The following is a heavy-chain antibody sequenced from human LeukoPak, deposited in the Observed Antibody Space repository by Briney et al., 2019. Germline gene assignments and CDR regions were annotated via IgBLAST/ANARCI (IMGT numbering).Heavy chain of an antibody. V-gene: IGHV1-2*02. CDR2: INPNSGGT. CDR1: GYTFTGYY. CDR3: ARDREYRSSSYPLDY. Sequence: ASVKVSCKASGYTFTGYYMHWVRQAPGQGLEWMGWINPNSGGTNYAQKFQGRVTMTRDTSISTAYMELSRLRSDDTAMYFCARDREYRSSSYPLDYWGQGTLVTVSS. D-gene: IGHD6-6*01. J-gene: IGHJ4*02.